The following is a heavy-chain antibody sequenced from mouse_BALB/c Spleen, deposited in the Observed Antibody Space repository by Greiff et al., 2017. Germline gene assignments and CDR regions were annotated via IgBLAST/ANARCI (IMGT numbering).Heavy chain of an antibody. J-gene: IGHJ2*01. D-gene: IGHD1-1*01. Sequence: DVQGVESGGGLVKPGGSLKLPCAASGFTFSSYTMSWVRQTPEKRLEWVATISSGGSYTYYPDSVKGRFTISRDNAKNTLYLQMSSLKSEDTAMYYCTRDRGYYGFDYWGQGTTLTVST. CDR3: TRDRGYYGFDY. CDR2: ISSGGSYT. CDR1: GFTFSSYT. V-gene: IGHV5-6-4*01.